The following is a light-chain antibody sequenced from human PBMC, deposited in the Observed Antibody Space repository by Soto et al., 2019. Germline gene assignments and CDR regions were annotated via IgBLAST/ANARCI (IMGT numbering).Light chain of an antibody. J-gene: IGKJ4*01. CDR1: QSISNW. V-gene: IGKV1-5*03. CDR2: KTS. CDR3: QQYQSFSLT. Sequence: DIQMTQSPSTLSASVGDRVTITCRASQSISNWLAWYQQKPGKAPKLLIYKTSNLESGVPSRFSGSGYGTEFSLTISSLQPDDFATDYCQQYQSFSLTFGGGTRVEVK.